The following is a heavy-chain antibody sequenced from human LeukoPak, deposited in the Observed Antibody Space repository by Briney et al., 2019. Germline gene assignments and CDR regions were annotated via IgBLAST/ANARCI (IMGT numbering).Heavy chain of an antibody. V-gene: IGHV3-9*01. Sequence: GRSLRLSCAASGFTFDDYAMHWVRQAPGKGLEWASGISWNSGSIGYADSVKGRFTISRDNAKNSLYLQMNSLRSEDTAVCYCARDGETTVVIPRYFDYWGQGTLVTVSS. D-gene: IGHD4-23*01. CDR2: ISWNSGSI. CDR3: ARDGETTVVIPRYFDY. J-gene: IGHJ4*02. CDR1: GFTFDDYA.